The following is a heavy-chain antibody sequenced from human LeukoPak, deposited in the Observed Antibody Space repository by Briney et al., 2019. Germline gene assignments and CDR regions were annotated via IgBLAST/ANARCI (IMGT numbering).Heavy chain of an antibody. CDR1: VGTFHSYI. V-gene: IGHV1-69*01. Sequence: SVTVSCKASVGTFHSYIVTWVRQAPGQGLEWMGGIVPIIGTANYAQKFQGRVTITADDSTSTAYMELRSLRSEDTAIYYCARDQRPSCLGGICYSGDYWGQGTLVTVTS. CDR2: IVPIIGTA. CDR3: ARDQRPSCLGGICYSGDY. D-gene: IGHD2-15*01. J-gene: IGHJ4*02.